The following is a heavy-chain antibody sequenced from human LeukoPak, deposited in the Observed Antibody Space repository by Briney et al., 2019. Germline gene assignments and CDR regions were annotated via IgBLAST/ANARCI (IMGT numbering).Heavy chain of an antibody. D-gene: IGHD6-13*01. J-gene: IGHJ4*02. CDR2: IYYSGST. CDR3: ARHGKQMAGVQAAAGTEPLDY. Sequence: SETLSLTCTVSGGSISSYYWSWIRQPPGKGLEWIWYIYYSGSTNYNPSLKSRVTISVDTSKNPFSLKLSSVTAADTAVYYCARHGKQMAGVQAAAGTEPLDYWRQGTLVTVSS. CDR1: GGSISSYY. V-gene: IGHV4-59*08.